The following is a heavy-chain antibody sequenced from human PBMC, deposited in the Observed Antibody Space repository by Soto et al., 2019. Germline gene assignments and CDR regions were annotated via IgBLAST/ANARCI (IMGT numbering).Heavy chain of an antibody. CDR1: GYSFSNYA. J-gene: IGHJ6*03. CDR2: VNAGNGNT. Sequence: QVQLVQSGAEVEKPGASVKVSCKASGYSFSNYAVHWVRQAPGQRLEWMGGVNAGNGNTRYSQNFQGRVTITRDTSARTAYLELSSLRSEDTAVYYCARGHLAVVPVASWYYYMDVWGKGTTVTVSS. V-gene: IGHV1-3*01. CDR3: ARGHLAVVPVASWYYYMDV. D-gene: IGHD2-2*01.